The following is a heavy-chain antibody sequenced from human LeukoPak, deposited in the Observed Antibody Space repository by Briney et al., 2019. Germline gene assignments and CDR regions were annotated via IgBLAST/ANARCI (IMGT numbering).Heavy chain of an antibody. CDR1: GFSVSNYW. Sequence: GGSLRLSCAASGFSVSNYWMPWVRQVPGKGLVWASRVNSDGSTTAYADSVKGRFTISKDSAKYTLYLQMNSLRTEDTAVYYCARDPYYYDNSAGFDIWGQGTMVTVSS. J-gene: IGHJ3*02. CDR3: ARDPYYYDNSAGFDI. CDR2: VNSDGSTT. V-gene: IGHV3-74*01. D-gene: IGHD3-22*01.